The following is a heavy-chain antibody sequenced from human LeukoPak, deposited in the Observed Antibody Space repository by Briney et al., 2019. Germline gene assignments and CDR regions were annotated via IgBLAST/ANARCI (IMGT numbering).Heavy chain of an antibody. CDR2: IWYDGSNK. Sequence: GGSLRLSCAASGFTFSSYGMHWVRQAPGKGLEWVALIWYDGSNKYYVDSVKGRLTISRDNSKNALYLQMNSLRVEDTAVYYCAREGPRGNSQFDYWGQGTLVTVSS. CDR1: GFTFSSYG. V-gene: IGHV3-33*01. CDR3: AREGPRGNSQFDY. J-gene: IGHJ4*02. D-gene: IGHD2/OR15-2a*01.